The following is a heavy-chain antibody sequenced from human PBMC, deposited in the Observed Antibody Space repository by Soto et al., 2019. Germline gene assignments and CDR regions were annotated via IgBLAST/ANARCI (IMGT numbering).Heavy chain of an antibody. CDR3: ARGGAVAKPTGLKTRMDF. CDR2: IRSSSSTI. J-gene: IGHJ6*01. Sequence: SLRLSCAASCFTFSIYWMRWVRRAPGTCLDWVSYIRSSSSTIYYADSVQGRFTISRDNDKNSLYLHMNCLGDEDTAVYYCARGGAVAKPTGLKTRMDF. V-gene: IGHV3-48*02. CDR1: CFTFSIYW. D-gene: IGHD6-19*01.